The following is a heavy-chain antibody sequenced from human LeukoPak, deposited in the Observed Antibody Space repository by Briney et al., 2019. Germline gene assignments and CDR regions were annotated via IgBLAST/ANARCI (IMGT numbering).Heavy chain of an antibody. Sequence: SETLSPTCAVYGGSFSYYYWGWIRQPPGKGLEWIGEINESGSTNYNPSLKSRVTISLDTSKNQFSLKLSSVTAADTAVYYCARSLFDYWGQGILVTVSS. J-gene: IGHJ4*02. CDR3: ARSLFDY. CDR1: GGSFSYYY. V-gene: IGHV4-34*01. CDR2: INESGST.